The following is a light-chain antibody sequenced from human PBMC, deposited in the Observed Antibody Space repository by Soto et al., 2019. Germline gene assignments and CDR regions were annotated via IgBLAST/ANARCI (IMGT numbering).Light chain of an antibody. V-gene: IGKV1-5*01. Sequence: DIQMTQSPSTLSASVGDRVTITCRASQSVTNWLAWDQKKPGKAHNLLIYDASRLQSGIPSRFSGSGSGTEFTLTLSTLQPDDFTTYHCQQYTTYPSTFGQGTKLEIK. CDR2: DAS. CDR3: QQYTTYPST. J-gene: IGKJ2*01. CDR1: QSVTNW.